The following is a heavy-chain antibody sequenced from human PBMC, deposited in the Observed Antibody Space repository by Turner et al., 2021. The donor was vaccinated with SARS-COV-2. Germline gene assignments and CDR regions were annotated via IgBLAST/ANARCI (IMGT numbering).Heavy chain of an antibody. V-gene: IGHV4-39*01. CDR2: IDYNEST. D-gene: IGHD6-13*01. CDR3: ARHGEVAAAVYLARFDP. Sequence: QLQMQESGPGMVKPSETLSLTCTVAGGSISSSSYSWGWIRQPPGKGLEWIGRIDYNESTYYNPSLKSLVTVSVDTSKNQFSQKLTSVTAEDTAVYFGARHGEVAAAVYLARFDPWGQGTLVTVSS. CDR1: GGSISSSSYS. J-gene: IGHJ5*02.